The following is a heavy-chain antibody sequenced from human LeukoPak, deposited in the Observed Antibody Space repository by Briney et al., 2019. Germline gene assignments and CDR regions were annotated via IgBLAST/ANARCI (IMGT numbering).Heavy chain of an antibody. CDR3: AKGFSGKFDY. V-gene: IGHV3-30*02. CDR1: GFTFSNYG. J-gene: IGHJ4*02. D-gene: IGHD1-26*01. Sequence: GGSPRLSCAASGFTFSNYGMHWVRQAPGKGLEWVTFIRFDGSNKYYAASVKGRFTISRDNSKNTLYLQLNSLRTEDTAVYYCAKGFSGKFDYWGQGTLVTVSS. CDR2: IRFDGSNK.